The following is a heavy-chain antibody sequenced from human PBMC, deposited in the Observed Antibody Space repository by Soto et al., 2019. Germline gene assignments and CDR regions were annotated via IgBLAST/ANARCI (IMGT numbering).Heavy chain of an antibody. D-gene: IGHD2-21*02. CDR1: AFSLSTGGVG. CDR3: IQSRCGGDCLQSYASYFYYGMDV. J-gene: IGHJ6*02. V-gene: IGHV2-5*02. Sequence: QITLKESGPTLVKPTKTLTLTLTFSAFSLSTGGVGVGWIRQPPGKALEWLALIYWDDDKRYSPSLRSMLTITKDTSKNQIVLTMTNMDPEDTATYYCIQSRCGGDCLQSYASYFYYGMDVWGQGTTVTVSS. CDR2: IYWDDDK.